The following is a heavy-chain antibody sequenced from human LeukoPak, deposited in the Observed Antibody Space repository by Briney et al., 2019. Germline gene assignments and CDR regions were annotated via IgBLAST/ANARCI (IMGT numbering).Heavy chain of an antibody. CDR2: INPNSGGT. J-gene: IGHJ4*02. CDR1: GYTFTGYY. D-gene: IGHD4-17*01. Sequence: ASVKVSCKASGYTFTGYYMHWVRQAPGQGLEWMGRINPNSGGTNYAQKFQGRVTMTRDTSIGTAYMELSRLRSDDTAVYYCARVAMTTVTTRGTPNGKSFVYWGQGTLVTVSS. CDR3: ARVAMTTVTTRGTPNGKSFVY. V-gene: IGHV1-2*06.